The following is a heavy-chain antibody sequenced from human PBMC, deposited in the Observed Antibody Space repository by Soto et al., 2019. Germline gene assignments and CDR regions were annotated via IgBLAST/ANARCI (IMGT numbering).Heavy chain of an antibody. Sequence: GSLSLSCAASGFTFSSYSMNWVRQAPGKGLEWVSSISSSSSYIYYADSVKGRFTISRDNAKNSLYLQMNSLRAEDTAVYYCARDWDIVVVPAAIPVAAYGMDVWGQGTTVTVLL. CDR3: ARDWDIVVVPAAIPVAAYGMDV. CDR1: GFTFSSYS. J-gene: IGHJ6*02. CDR2: ISSSSSYI. D-gene: IGHD2-2*02. V-gene: IGHV3-21*01.